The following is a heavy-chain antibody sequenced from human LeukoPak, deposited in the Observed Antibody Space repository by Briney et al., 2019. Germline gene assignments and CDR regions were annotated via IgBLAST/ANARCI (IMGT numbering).Heavy chain of an antibody. J-gene: IGHJ3*02. CDR2: INPNTGDT. CDR1: GYTFTNYY. D-gene: IGHD3-3*01. Sequence: ASLKVSFTASGYTFTNYYLYWLRQAPGQGLEWMGWINPNTGDTNYAQNFQGRVTMTRVTSITTGYMELSRLTSDDTAVYYCANKLQFLDAFDIWGQGTMVTVSS. CDR3: ANKLQFLDAFDI. V-gene: IGHV1-2*02.